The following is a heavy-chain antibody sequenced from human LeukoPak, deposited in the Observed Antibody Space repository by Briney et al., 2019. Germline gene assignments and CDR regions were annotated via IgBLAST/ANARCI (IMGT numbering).Heavy chain of an antibody. D-gene: IGHD1-26*01. Sequence: GGSLRLSCAASGFTFSSYVMSWVRQAPGKGLEWVSAISGGSDSTYYADSVKGRFTISRDNSKNTLYLQMNSLRAEDTAVYYCAKAVSLGSYYYYGMDVWGQGTTVTVSS. CDR1: GFTFSSYV. CDR3: AKAVSLGSYYYYGMDV. CDR2: ISGGSDST. J-gene: IGHJ6*02. V-gene: IGHV3-23*01.